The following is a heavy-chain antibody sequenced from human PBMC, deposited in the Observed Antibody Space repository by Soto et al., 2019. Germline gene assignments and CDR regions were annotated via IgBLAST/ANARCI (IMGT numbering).Heavy chain of an antibody. CDR1: GFTFSNYW. Sequence: EVQLVESGGGLVQPGGSLRLSCAASGFTFSNYWMHWVRQSPGKGLVWVSRIKTDGSDTHYADSVTGRFTISRDKAKNTLYLQINSQRAEDTAVYYCARPRTSDWAYDIWGQGTMVIVSS. CDR3: ARPRTSDWAYDI. J-gene: IGHJ3*02. D-gene: IGHD3-9*01. CDR2: IKTDGSDT. V-gene: IGHV3-74*01.